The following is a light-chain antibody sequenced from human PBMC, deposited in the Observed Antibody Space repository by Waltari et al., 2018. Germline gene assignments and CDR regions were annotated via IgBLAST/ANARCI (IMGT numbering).Light chain of an antibody. CDR1: AVSPSTTSY. Sequence: PVVTQAPSLSVSPGGTVTLTSALSAVSPSTTSYATWYQPTPGQAPRTLVYKANARSSGVPDRFSGSILGNTAALTITGAQADDESDYYCALYMGSGIWVFGGGTRLTVL. V-gene: IGLV8-61*01. CDR2: KAN. CDR3: ALYMGSGIWV. J-gene: IGLJ3*02.